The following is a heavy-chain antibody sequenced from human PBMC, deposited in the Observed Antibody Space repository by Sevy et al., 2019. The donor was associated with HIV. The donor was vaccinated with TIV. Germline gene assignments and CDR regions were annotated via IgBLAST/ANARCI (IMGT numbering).Heavy chain of an antibody. D-gene: IGHD2-2*01. CDR3: ATDDVVIPALGY. CDR1: GYTFNNYY. V-gene: IGHV1-46*02. CDR2: INPTSGST. J-gene: IGHJ4*02. Sequence: ASVKVSCKASGYTFNNYYIHYVRQAPGQGLEWMGIINPTSGSTTYAQKFQGRLAMTRDTSTSTVYMELSGLRSEDTAVYYCATDDVVIPALGYWGQGTLVTVSS.